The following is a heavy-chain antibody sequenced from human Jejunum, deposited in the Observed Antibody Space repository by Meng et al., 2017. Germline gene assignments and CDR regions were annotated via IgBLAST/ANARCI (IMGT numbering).Heavy chain of an antibody. CDR3: AKREADSGGSYDF. D-gene: IGHD1-26*01. J-gene: IGHJ4*01. Sequence: ASVKVSCKASGYTFSDYYIYWVRQAPGQGLEWMGWINHNTGGPKYAQKFQGRVTVTSDTSTSTAYMELRRLMSDDAAVYYCAKREADSGGSYDFWGQGTLVTVSS. CDR2: INHNTGGP. CDR1: GYTFSDYY. V-gene: IGHV1-2*02.